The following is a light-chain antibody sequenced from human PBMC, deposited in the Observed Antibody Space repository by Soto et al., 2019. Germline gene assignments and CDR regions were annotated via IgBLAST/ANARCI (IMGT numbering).Light chain of an antibody. Sequence: PEERASLSCGASQSITSSFLAWYQQKPGQAPRLLIYGASSRATGIPDRFSGTGSETDFTLTINRLEPEDFAVYYCQQYENSPITFGQGTRLEI. CDR1: QSITSSF. CDR2: GAS. J-gene: IGKJ5*01. V-gene: IGKV3-20*01. CDR3: QQYENSPIT.